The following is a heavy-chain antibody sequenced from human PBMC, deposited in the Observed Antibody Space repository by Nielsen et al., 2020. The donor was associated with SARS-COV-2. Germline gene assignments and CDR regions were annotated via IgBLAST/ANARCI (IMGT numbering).Heavy chain of an antibody. CDR3: ARYCSSTSCSYLLFDY. CDR2: INWNGGST. CDR1: GFTFDDYG. D-gene: IGHD2-2*01. V-gene: IGHV3-20*04. J-gene: IGHJ4*02. Sequence: GESLKISCAASGFTFDDYGMSWVRQAPGKGLEWVSGINWNGGSTGYADSVKGRFTISRDNAKNSLYLQMNSLRSDDTAVYYCARYCSSTSCSYLLFDYWGQGTLVTVSS.